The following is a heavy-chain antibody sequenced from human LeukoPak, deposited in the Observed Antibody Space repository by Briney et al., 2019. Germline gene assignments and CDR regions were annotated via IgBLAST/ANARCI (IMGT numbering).Heavy chain of an antibody. CDR1: GYTFTSYG. CDR3: ARVNSEIVVVPAATPGPNWFDP. Sequence: ASVKVSCKASGYTFTSYGISWVRQAPGQGLEWMGWISAYNGNTNYAQKLQGRVTMTTDTSTSTAYIELRSLRSDDTAVYYCARVNSEIVVVPAATPGPNWFDPWGQGTLVTVSS. CDR2: ISAYNGNT. V-gene: IGHV1-18*01. J-gene: IGHJ5*02. D-gene: IGHD2-2*02.